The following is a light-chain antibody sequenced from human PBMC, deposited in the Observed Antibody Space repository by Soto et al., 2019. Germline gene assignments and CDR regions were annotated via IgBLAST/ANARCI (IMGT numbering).Light chain of an antibody. CDR3: QQSYSTALT. CDR1: QSISSY. Sequence: DIQMTQSPSSLSASVGDRVTITCRASQSISSYLNWYQQKPGNDPKLLIYAASSLQSGVPSRCRGSGSGTDFTLTISRRQPEDFATYDCQQSYSTALTFVGGTKVEIK. V-gene: IGKV1-39*01. J-gene: IGKJ4*01. CDR2: AAS.